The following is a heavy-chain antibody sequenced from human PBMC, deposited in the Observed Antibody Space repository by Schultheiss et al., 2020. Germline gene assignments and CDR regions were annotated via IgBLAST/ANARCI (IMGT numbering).Heavy chain of an antibody. CDR3: ARRRYFDY. J-gene: IGHJ4*02. CDR1: GGSISSYY. V-gene: IGHV4-59*08. Sequence: SETLSLTCTVSGGSISSYYWSWIRQPPGQGLEWIGYIYYSGSTNYNPYLKSRVTISVDTSKNQFSLKLSAVTAADTAVYYCARRRYFDYWGQGTLVTVAS. CDR2: IYYSGST.